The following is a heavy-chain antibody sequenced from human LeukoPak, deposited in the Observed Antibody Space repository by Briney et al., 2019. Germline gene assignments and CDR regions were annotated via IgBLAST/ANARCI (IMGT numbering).Heavy chain of an antibody. J-gene: IGHJ1*01. CDR1: GFKFSSYW. CDR3: ARDILTGSQSRFQH. D-gene: IGHD3-9*01. CDR2: IKEDGSQK. Sequence: GGSLRLSCVASGFKFSSYWMTWVRQAPGKGLEWVANIKEDGSQKYYVDSLKGRFTISRDNAKNSLYLQMNSLRVDDTAVYYCARDILTGSQSRFQHWGQGTLVTVSS. V-gene: IGHV3-7*01.